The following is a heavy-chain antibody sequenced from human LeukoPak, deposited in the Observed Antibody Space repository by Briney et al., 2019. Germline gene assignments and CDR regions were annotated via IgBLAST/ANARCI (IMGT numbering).Heavy chain of an antibody. CDR3: ARDLLSPAPDYFDA. CDR1: GFTFSDYR. J-gene: IGHJ4*02. Sequence: GGSLRLSCAASGFTFSDYRMNWVRQAPGKGLEWVSSISGSSSYIYYTDSVKGRFTISRDNAKNTLFLQMNSLRVDDTAVYYCARDLLSPAPDYFDAWGQGTLVTVSS. V-gene: IGHV3-21*04. CDR2: ISGSSSYI. D-gene: IGHD2-2*01.